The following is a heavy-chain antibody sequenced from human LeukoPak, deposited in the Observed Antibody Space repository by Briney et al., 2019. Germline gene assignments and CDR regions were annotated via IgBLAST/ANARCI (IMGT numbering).Heavy chain of an antibody. Sequence: PSETLSLTCTVSGGSISSSSYYWGWIRQPPGKGLEWIGSIYYSGSTYYNPSLKSRVTISVDTSKNQFSLKLSSVTAADTAVYYCARARIDICSGGSCNLVHDYYYYMDVWGKGTTVTVSS. CDR1: GGSISSSSYY. D-gene: IGHD2-15*01. CDR3: ARARIDICSGGSCNLVHDYYYYMDV. V-gene: IGHV4-39*07. J-gene: IGHJ6*03. CDR2: IYYSGST.